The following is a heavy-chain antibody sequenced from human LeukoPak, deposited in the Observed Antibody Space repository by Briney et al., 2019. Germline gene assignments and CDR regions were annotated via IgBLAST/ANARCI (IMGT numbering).Heavy chain of an antibody. Sequence: PSETLSLTCTVSGGSISSSSYYWGWIRQPPEKGLEWIGSIYYSGSTYYNPSLKSRVTISVDTSKNQFSLKLSSVTAADTAVYYCARQKDYYDSSGDTYYFDYWGQGTLVTVSS. D-gene: IGHD3-22*01. V-gene: IGHV4-39*01. CDR3: ARQKDYYDSSGDTYYFDY. CDR2: IYYSGST. CDR1: GGSISSSSYY. J-gene: IGHJ4*02.